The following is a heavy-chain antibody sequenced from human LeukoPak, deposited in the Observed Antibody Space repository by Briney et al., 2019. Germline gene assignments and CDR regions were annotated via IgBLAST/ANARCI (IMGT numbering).Heavy chain of an antibody. J-gene: IGHJ4*02. CDR2: INHNGNVN. V-gene: IGHV3-7*03. D-gene: IGHD4-17*01. Sequence: PGGSLRLSCAASGFTFSSYWMNWARQAPGKGLEWVASINHNGNVNYYVDSVKGRFTISRDNAKNSLYLQMSNLRAEDTAVYYCASGDGDYGGVLNYWGQGTLVTVSS. CDR3: ASGDGDYGGVLNY. CDR1: GFTFSSYW.